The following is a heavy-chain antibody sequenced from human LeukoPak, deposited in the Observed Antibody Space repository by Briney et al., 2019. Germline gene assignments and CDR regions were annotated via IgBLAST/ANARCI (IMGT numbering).Heavy chain of an antibody. CDR3: TRDSRIAVAGTGWFDS. CDR1: GYTFTNYG. D-gene: IGHD6-13*01. J-gene: IGHJ5*01. Sequence: ASVKVSCKASGYTFTNYGISWVRQAPGQGLEWMGWISTYSGHTDYAQKIQGRVTMTTDSSTTTAYMELRSLRSGDTAMYYCTRDSRIAVAGTGWFDSWGQGTLVTVSS. CDR2: ISTYSGHT. V-gene: IGHV1-18*01.